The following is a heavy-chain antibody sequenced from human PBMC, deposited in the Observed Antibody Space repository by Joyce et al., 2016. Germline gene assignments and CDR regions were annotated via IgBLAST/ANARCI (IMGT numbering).Heavy chain of an antibody. D-gene: IGHD4-17*01. Sequence: EVQLLESGGGLVQPGGSLRLSCAASRFAFSSYAMSWVRQAPGKGLEWVSTISSSGGSTYYADSVKGRFTISRDNSENTLYLQMNSLRAGDTAVNYCAKDQDYGDYSVDYWGQGTLVTVSS. CDR1: RFAFSSYA. V-gene: IGHV3-23*01. CDR3: AKDQDYGDYSVDY. CDR2: ISSSGGST. J-gene: IGHJ4*02.